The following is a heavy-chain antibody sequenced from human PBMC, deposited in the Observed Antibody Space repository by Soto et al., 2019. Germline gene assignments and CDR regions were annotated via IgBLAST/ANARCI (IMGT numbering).Heavy chain of an antibody. V-gene: IGHV3-11*06. CDR3: ARVSYDSSGFYGMDV. Sequence: GGSLRLSCAASGFTFSDYYMSWIRQAPGKGLEWVSYISSSSSYTNYADSVKGRFTISRDNAKNSLYLQMNSLRAEDTAVYYCARVSYDSSGFYGMDVWGQGTTVTASS. CDR1: GFTFSDYY. CDR2: ISSSSSYT. J-gene: IGHJ6*02. D-gene: IGHD3-22*01.